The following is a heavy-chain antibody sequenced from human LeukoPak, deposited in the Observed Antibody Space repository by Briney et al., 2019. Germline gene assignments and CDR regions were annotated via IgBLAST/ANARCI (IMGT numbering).Heavy chain of an antibody. V-gene: IGHV4-39*01. Sequence: PSETLSLTCTVSGGSISSSSYYWGWIRQPPGKGLEWIGSIYYSGSTYYNPSLKSRVTISVDTSKNQFSLKLSSVTAADTAAYYCARQFERAAAAGLPGYWGQGTLVTVSS. CDR1: GGSISSSSYY. CDR2: IYYSGST. CDR3: ARQFERAAAAGLPGY. D-gene: IGHD6-13*01. J-gene: IGHJ4*02.